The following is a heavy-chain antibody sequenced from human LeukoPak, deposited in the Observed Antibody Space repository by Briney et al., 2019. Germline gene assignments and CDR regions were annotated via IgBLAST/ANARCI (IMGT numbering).Heavy chain of an antibody. CDR1: GYTFTGYY. CDR3: ARGLTTMVRGVIITRYYYYMDV. Sequence: ASVKVSCEASGYTFTGYYMHWVRQAPGQGLEWMGWINPNSGGTNYAQKFQGRVTMTRDTSISTAYMELSRLRSDDTAVYYCARGLTTMVRGVIITRYYYYMDVWGKGTTVTVSS. D-gene: IGHD3-10*01. CDR2: INPNSGGT. J-gene: IGHJ6*03. V-gene: IGHV1-2*02.